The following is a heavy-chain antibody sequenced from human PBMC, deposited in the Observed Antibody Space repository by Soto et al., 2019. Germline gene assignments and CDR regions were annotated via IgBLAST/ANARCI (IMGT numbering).Heavy chain of an antibody. D-gene: IGHD2-15*01. V-gene: IGHV3-23*01. CDR1: GFTFSIYA. CDR2: ILPDETG. CDR3: AKDRLPTSGQRFYFYS. Sequence: DVNLLQSGGGSAQPGGSLRLSCATSGFTFSIYAMTWVRQVTGRGLQWVSTILPDETGFYTVSVKGRFTIPRDNYRGIVYLQMNDLWVEDAAIYYCAKDRLPTSGQRFYFYSWGQGSLVTVSS. J-gene: IGHJ4*02.